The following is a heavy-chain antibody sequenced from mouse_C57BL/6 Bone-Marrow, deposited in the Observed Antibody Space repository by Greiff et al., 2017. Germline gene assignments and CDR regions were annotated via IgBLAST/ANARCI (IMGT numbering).Heavy chain of an antibody. CDR2: IDPSDSYT. CDR3: ARDRDGYDGYYYAMDY. V-gene: IGHV1-69*01. D-gene: IGHD2-2*01. J-gene: IGHJ4*01. CDR1: GYTFTSYW. Sequence: QVQLQQPGAELVMPGASVKLSCKASGYTFTSYWMHWVKQRPGQGLEWIGEIDPSDSYTNYNQKFKGKSTLTVDKSSSTAYMQLSSLTSEDSAVYYCARDRDGYDGYYYAMDYWGQGTSGTVSS.